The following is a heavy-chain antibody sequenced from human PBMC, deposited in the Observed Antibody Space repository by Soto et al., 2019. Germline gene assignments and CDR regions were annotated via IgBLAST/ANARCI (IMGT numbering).Heavy chain of an antibody. Sequence: QLQLQESGSGLVKPSQTLSLTCAVSGGSISSGGYSWSWIRQPPGNGLAWIGYLYHSGSTYYNPSVKSRVTISVDRSTNQFSRKLSSVTAADTAVYYCARGEDLNNNWFDPWGQGTLVTVST. CDR2: LYHSGST. J-gene: IGHJ5*02. CDR1: GGSISSGGYS. V-gene: IGHV4-30-2*01. CDR3: ARGEDLNNNWFDP.